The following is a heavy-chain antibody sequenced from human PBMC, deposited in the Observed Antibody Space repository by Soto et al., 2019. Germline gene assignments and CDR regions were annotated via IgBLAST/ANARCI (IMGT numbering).Heavy chain of an antibody. CDR3: ATLGGPQLGARDY. Sequence: EVQLVESGGGLVQPGGSLRLSCAASGFTFSSYKMHWVRQAPGKGLVWVSRIDGDGTATNYADSVKGRFTISRDNAKNTVYLQMNSLRVDDTAVYYCATLGGPQLGARDYWGQGTFVTVSS. J-gene: IGHJ4*02. D-gene: IGHD7-27*01. V-gene: IGHV3-74*01. CDR1: GFTFSSYK. CDR2: IDGDGTAT.